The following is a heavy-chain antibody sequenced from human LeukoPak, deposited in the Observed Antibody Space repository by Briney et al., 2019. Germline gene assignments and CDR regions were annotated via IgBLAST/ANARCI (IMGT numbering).Heavy chain of an antibody. Sequence: GVLSLSCAASGFTFSSYAMHWVRQAPGKGLEYVSAISSNGGSTYYANSVKGRFTISRDNSKNTLYLQMGSLRAEDMAVYYCARAYYYDSSGYYSHEGYYYYGMDVWGQGTTVTVSS. J-gene: IGHJ6*02. D-gene: IGHD3-22*01. CDR3: ARAYYYDSSGYYSHEGYYYYGMDV. V-gene: IGHV3-64*01. CDR1: GFTFSSYA. CDR2: ISSNGGST.